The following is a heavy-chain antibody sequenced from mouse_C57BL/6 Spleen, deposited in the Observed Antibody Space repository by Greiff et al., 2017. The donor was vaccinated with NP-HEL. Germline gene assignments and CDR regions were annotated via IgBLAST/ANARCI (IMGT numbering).Heavy chain of an antibody. CDR2: ISYSGST. Sequence: VQLKESGPGLAKPSQTLSLTCSVTGYSITSDYWNWFRKFPGNKLEYMGYISYSGSTYYNPYLKSRISITRDTSKNQYYLQLNSVTTEDTAAYYCARMGDGYSYYFDYWGKGTTLTVSS. CDR1: GYSITSDY. D-gene: IGHD2-3*01. V-gene: IGHV3-8*01. J-gene: IGHJ2*01. CDR3: ARMGDGYSYYFDY.